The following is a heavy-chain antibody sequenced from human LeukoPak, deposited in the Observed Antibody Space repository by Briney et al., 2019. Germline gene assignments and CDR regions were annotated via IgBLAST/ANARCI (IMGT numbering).Heavy chain of an antibody. J-gene: IGHJ6*03. V-gene: IGHV1-2*02. CDR3: ARDGKDIVVVPAAKRYYYYYMDV. D-gene: IGHD2-2*01. CDR1: GYTFTGYY. Sequence: GASVKVSCKASGYTFTGYYMHWVRQAPGQGLEWMGWINPNSGGTNYAQKFQGRVTMTRDTSISTAYMELSRLRSDDTAVYYCARDGKDIVVVPAAKRYYYYYMDVWGEGTTVTVSS. CDR2: INPNSGGT.